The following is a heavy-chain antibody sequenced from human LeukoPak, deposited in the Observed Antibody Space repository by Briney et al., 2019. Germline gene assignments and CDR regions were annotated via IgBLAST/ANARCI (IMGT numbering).Heavy chain of an antibody. Sequence: GGSLRLSCAASGFTFSSYWMNWVRHAPGKGVGWVGRIKSETDGGTTDYVAPVKGRFTISRDDSKNTLYLQMNSLKTEDTAVYYCITFHDRGELRGDLPWGQGTLVTVSS. CDR3: ITFHDRGELRGDLP. CDR2: IKSETDGGTT. J-gene: IGHJ5*02. D-gene: IGHD1-26*01. CDR1: GFTFSSYW. V-gene: IGHV3-15*01.